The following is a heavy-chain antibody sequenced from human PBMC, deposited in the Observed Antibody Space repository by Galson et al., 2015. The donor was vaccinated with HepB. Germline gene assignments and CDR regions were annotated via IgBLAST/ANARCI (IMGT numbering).Heavy chain of an antibody. CDR1: GFTFSSYA. Sequence: SLRLSCAASGFTFSSYAMSWVRQAPGKGLEWVSAISGSGGSTYYADSVKGRFTISRDNSKNTLYLQMNSLRAEDTAVYYCAKDRGGWHDVFDYWGQGTLVTVSS. V-gene: IGHV3-23*01. CDR3: AKDRGGWHDVFDY. J-gene: IGHJ4*02. D-gene: IGHD1-1*01. CDR2: ISGSGGST.